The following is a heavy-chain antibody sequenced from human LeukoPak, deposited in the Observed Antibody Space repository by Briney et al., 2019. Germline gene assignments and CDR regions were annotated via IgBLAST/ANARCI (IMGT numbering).Heavy chain of an antibody. V-gene: IGHV3-23*01. D-gene: IGHD5-18*01. CDR3: AKVSRDSYGYFDY. CDR2: ISGSGGSP. J-gene: IGHJ4*02. Sequence: GGSLRLSCAASGFTFSSYAMSWVRQPPGKGLEWVSTISGSGGSPFYADSVKGRFTISRDNSKNTLYLQMNSLRADDTAIYYCAKVSRDSYGYFDYWGQGTLVTVSS. CDR1: GFTFSSYA.